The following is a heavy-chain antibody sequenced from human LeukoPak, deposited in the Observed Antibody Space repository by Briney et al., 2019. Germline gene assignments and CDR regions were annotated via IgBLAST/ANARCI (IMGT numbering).Heavy chain of an antibody. CDR2: IIPIFGTA. CDR1: GGTFSSYA. Sequence: ASVKVSCKASGGTFSSYAISWVRQAPGQGLEWMGGIIPIFGTANYAQKFQGRVTITRNTSISTAYMELSSLRSEDTAVYYCARDYSNYAHNFDYWGQGTLVTVSS. D-gene: IGHD4-11*01. CDR3: ARDYSNYAHNFDY. V-gene: IGHV1-69*05. J-gene: IGHJ4*02.